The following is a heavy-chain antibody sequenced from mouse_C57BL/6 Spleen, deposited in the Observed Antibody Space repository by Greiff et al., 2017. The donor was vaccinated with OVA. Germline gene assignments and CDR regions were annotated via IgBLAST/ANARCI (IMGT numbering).Heavy chain of an antibody. Sequence: ESGPGLVKPSQSLSLTCSVTGYSITSGYYWNWIRQFPGNKLEWMGYISYDGSNNYNPSLKNRISITRDTSKNQFFLKLNSVTTEDTATYYCAREGTGTYWYFDVWGTGTTVTVSS. CDR1: GYSITSGYY. CDR3: AREGTGTYWYFDV. CDR2: ISYDGSN. D-gene: IGHD4-1*01. J-gene: IGHJ1*03. V-gene: IGHV3-6*01.